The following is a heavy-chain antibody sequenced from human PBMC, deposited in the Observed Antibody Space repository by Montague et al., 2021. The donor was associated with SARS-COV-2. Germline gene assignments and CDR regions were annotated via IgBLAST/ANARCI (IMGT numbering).Heavy chain of an antibody. CDR3: ARIRAGSTYDAFDI. CDR1: GFSLSTSGMC. CDR2: IDWDDDK. Sequence: PALVTPTQTLTLTCTFSGFSLSTSGMCVRWIRQPPGKALEWLALIDWDDDKYYGTSLKTRLTISKDTSKNQVVLTMTNMDPVDTATYYCARIRAGSTYDAFDIWGQGTMVTVSS. V-gene: IGHV2-70*01. D-gene: IGHD3-10*01. J-gene: IGHJ3*02.